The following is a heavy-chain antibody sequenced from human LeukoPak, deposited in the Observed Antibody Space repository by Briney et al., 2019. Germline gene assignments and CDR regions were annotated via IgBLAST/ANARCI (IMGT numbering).Heavy chain of an antibody. D-gene: IGHD6-19*01. CDR2: ISGSGGNT. V-gene: IGHV3-23*01. CDR3: AKDHQWRIRRNYFDY. CDR1: GFTFSIYA. J-gene: IGHJ4*02. Sequence: GGSLRLSCAASGFTFSIYATNWVRQAPGKGLEWVSAISGSGGNTYYADSVKGRFTISRDNSKNTLYLQMNSLRAEDTAVYYCAKDHQWRIRRNYFDYWGQGTLVTVSS.